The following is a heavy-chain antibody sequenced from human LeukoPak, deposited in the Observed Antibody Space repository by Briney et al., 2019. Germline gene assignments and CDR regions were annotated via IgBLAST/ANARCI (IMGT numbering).Heavy chain of an antibody. V-gene: IGHV3-30*18. CDR2: ISYDGSNK. Sequence: GGSLRLSCAASGFTFSSYGMHWVRQAPGKGLEWVAVISYDGSNKYYADSVKGRFTISRDNSKNTLYLRMNSLRAEDTAVYYCANILAEYSYGPVDYWGQGTLVTVSS. CDR1: GFTFSSYG. J-gene: IGHJ4*02. CDR3: ANILAEYSYGPVDY. D-gene: IGHD5-18*01.